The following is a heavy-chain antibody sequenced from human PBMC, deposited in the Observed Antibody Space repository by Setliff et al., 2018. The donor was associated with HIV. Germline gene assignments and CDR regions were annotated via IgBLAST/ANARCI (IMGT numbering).Heavy chain of an antibody. D-gene: IGHD3-10*01. CDR3: ARSHYGMMGNWYFDL. Sequence: PPATLSLTRAVSGYSTSSGYYWGWIRQPPGKGLEWIGTIYHTGSISYNPSLKSRVTISVDMSKNHFSLKLSSVTAADTAVYYCARSHYGMMGNWYFDLWGRGTLVTVSS. V-gene: IGHV4-38-2*01. CDR1: GYSTSSGYY. J-gene: IGHJ2*01. CDR2: IYHTGSI.